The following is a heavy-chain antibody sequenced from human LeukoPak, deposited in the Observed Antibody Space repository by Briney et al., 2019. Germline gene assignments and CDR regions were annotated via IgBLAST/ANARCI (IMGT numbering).Heavy chain of an antibody. CDR3: AREYGSGSYTGIDY. Sequence: ASVKVSCKASGYTSINYGITWVRQAPGQGLEWMGWISAYNSAYSGNTHYAQKLQGRVTMTTDTSTNTGYMELRSLRSDDTAVYYCAREYGSGSYTGIDYWGQGTLVTVSS. CDR2: ISAYNSAYSGNT. CDR1: GYTSINYG. D-gene: IGHD3-10*01. V-gene: IGHV1-18*01. J-gene: IGHJ4*02.